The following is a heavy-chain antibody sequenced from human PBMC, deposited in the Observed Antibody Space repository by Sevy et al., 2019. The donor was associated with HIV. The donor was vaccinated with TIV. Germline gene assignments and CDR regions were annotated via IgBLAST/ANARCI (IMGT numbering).Heavy chain of an antibody. V-gene: IGHV3-21*01. Sequence: GGSLRLSCAASGFTFITYTMNWVRQAPGKGLEWVSSIGISSSYIYYADSVKGRFTISRGNAKNSLYLQMNSLRAEDMAVYYCARANLDSSGSHDAFDIWGQGTMVTVSS. CDR2: IGISSSYI. CDR1: GFTFITYT. CDR3: ARANLDSSGSHDAFDI. D-gene: IGHD3-22*01. J-gene: IGHJ3*02.